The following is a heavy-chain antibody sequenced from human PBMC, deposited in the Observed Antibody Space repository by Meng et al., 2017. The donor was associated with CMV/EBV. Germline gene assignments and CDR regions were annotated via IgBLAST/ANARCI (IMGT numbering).Heavy chain of an antibody. J-gene: IGHJ4*02. CDR1: GFTFSSYW. CDR2: IKQDGSEK. CDR3: AKDSLRAAGISYYFDY. Sequence: GESLKISCAASGFTFSSYWMSWVRQAPGKGLEWVANIKQDGSEKYYVDSVKGRFTISRDNSKNTLYLQMNSLRAEDTAVYYCAKDSLRAAGISYYFDYWGQGTLVTVSS. D-gene: IGHD6-13*01. V-gene: IGHV3-7*03.